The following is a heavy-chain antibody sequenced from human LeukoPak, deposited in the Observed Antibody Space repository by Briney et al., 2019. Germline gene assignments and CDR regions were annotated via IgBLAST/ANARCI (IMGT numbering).Heavy chain of an antibody. Sequence: PGGSLRLSCAASGFTFSSYWMHWVRQAPGKGLVWVSRINTDGSSTSYADSVKGRFTISRDNAKNTLYLQMNSLRAEDTAVYYCARDKRGIAAAGRTPEFDIWGQGTMVTVSS. J-gene: IGHJ3*02. V-gene: IGHV3-74*01. CDR3: ARDKRGIAAAGRTPEFDI. CDR2: INTDGSST. CDR1: GFTFSSYW. D-gene: IGHD6-13*01.